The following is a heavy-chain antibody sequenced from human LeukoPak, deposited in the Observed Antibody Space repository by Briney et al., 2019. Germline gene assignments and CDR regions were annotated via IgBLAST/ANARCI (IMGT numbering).Heavy chain of an antibody. CDR1: GYTFTSYG. Sequence: GASVKVSCKASGYTFTSYGISWVRQAPGQGLEWMGWMNPNSGNTGYAQKFQGRVTMTRNTSISTAYMELSSLRSEDTAVYYCARARHGSSWPYYYYYMDVWGKGTTVTISS. CDR2: MNPNSGNT. V-gene: IGHV1-8*02. D-gene: IGHD6-13*01. J-gene: IGHJ6*03. CDR3: ARARHGSSWPYYYYYMDV.